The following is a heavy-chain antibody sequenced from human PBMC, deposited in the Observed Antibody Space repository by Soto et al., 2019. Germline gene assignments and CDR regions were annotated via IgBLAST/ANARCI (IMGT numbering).Heavy chain of an antibody. CDR3: ARATKKPIVVADAFHI. Sequence: ASWQVSCKASGYTFTGYYMHWVRQAPGQGSEWMGWINPNSGGTNYAQKFQGWVTMTRDTSISTAYMELSRLRSDDTAVYYCARATKKPIVVADAFHIWRQGTMVTVS. CDR2: INPNSGGT. J-gene: IGHJ3*02. CDR1: GYTFTGYY. D-gene: IGHD2-15*01. V-gene: IGHV1-2*04.